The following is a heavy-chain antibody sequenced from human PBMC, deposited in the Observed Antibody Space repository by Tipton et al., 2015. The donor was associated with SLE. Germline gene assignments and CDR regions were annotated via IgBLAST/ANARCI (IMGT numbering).Heavy chain of an antibody. CDR3: TKDSFFVVVPSGAFDI. CDR1: GFTFDDYG. CDR2: ISWNSGAI. J-gene: IGHJ3*02. Sequence: SLRLSCVASGFTFDDYGMHWVRQAPGKGLEWVSGISWNSGAIGYADSVKGRFTISRDNAKNSLYLQMNSLRPEDTALYYCTKDSFFVVVPSGAFDIWGQGTMVTVSA. V-gene: IGHV3-9*01. D-gene: IGHD2-21*01.